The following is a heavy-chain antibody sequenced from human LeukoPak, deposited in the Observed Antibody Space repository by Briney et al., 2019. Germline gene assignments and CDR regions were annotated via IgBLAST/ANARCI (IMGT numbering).Heavy chain of an antibody. CDR2: IYYSGST. D-gene: IGHD2-21*02. V-gene: IGHV4-59*01. CDR1: GGSISSYY. J-gene: IGHJ6*02. Sequence: SEILSLTCTVSGGSISSYYWSWIRQPPGKGLEWIGYIYYSGSTNYNPSLKSRVTISVDTSKNQFSLKLSSVTAADTAVYYCARSTANYYGMDVWGQGTTVTVSS. CDR3: ARSTANYYGMDV.